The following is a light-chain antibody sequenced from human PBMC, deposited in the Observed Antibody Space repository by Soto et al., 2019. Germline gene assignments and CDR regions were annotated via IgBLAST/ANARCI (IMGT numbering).Light chain of an antibody. CDR2: EVS. Sequence: QSALTQPPSASGSPGQSVTISCTGTSSDVGDYNCVSWYQQHPGKAPKLMIYEVSKRPSGVPDRLSGSKSGNTASLTVSGLQAEDEADYYCTSYAGSNIYVFGTGTKVTVL. CDR3: TSYAGSNIYV. CDR1: SSDVGDYNC. V-gene: IGLV2-8*01. J-gene: IGLJ1*01.